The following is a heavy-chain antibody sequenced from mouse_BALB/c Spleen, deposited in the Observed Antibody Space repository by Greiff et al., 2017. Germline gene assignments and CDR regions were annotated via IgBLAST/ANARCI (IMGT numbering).Heavy chain of an antibody. Sequence: QVQLQQSGAELMKPGASVKISCKATGYTFSSYWIEWVKQRPGHGLEWIGEILPGSGSSNYNEKFKGKATFTADTSSNTAYMQLSSLTSEDSAVYYCARSHYYGSSSLLFDYWGQGTTLTVSS. V-gene: IGHV1-9*01. CDR1: GYTFSSYW. D-gene: IGHD1-1*01. CDR2: ILPGSGSS. CDR3: ARSHYYGSSSLLFDY. J-gene: IGHJ2*01.